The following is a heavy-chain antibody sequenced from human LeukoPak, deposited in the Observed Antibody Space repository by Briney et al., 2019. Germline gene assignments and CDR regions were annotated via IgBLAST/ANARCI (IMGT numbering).Heavy chain of an antibody. V-gene: IGHV3-23*01. D-gene: IGHD3-22*01. CDR3: AKGQYYYDSSGYYPGY. CDR2: ISGSGGTT. J-gene: IGHJ4*02. CDR1: GFTFSSYA. Sequence: GGSLRLSCAASGFTFSSYAMAWVRQAPGKGLEWVSAISGSGGTTYYADSVKGRFTISRDNSKNTLYLQMNSLRAEDTAVYYCAKGQYYYDSSGYYPGYWGQGTLVTVSS.